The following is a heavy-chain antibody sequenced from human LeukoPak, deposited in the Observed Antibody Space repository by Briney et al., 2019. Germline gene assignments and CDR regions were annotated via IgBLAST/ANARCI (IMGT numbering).Heavy chain of an antibody. CDR3: ARVLYSGSYYLFGNDAFDI. CDR2: IKQDGSEK. Sequence: GSLRLSCAASGFTFSSYWMSWVRQAPGKGLEWVANIKQDGSEKYYVDSVKGRFTISRDNAKNSLYLQMNSLRAEDTAVYYCARVLYSGSYYLFGNDAFDIWGQGTMVTVFS. D-gene: IGHD1-26*01. J-gene: IGHJ3*02. V-gene: IGHV3-7*01. CDR1: GFTFSSYW.